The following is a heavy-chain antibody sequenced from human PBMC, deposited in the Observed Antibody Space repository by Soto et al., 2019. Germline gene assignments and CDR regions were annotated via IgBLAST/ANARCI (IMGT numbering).Heavy chain of an antibody. D-gene: IGHD1-26*01. CDR1: GFSFSTYG. CDR3: AKDLFSGGSYPNWFDP. CDR2: ISYEGSNK. Sequence: QVQLVKSGGGVVQPGRSLRLSCAAPGFSFSTYGSHWVRQAPGKGLKWVALISYEGSNKFYAASVKGRFTISRDNSKNTLYLQVNSLRAEDTAVYYCAKDLFSGGSYPNWFDPWGQGTLVTVSS. J-gene: IGHJ5*02. V-gene: IGHV3-30*18.